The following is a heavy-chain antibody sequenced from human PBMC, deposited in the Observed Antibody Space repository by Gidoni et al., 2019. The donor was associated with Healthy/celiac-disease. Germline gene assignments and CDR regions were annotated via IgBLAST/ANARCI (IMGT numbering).Heavy chain of an antibody. CDR2: ISGSGGST. J-gene: IGHJ4*02. Sequence: EVQLLESGGGLVQPGGSLRLSGAPSGFTFSSYAMSWVRQAPGKGLEWVSAISGSGGSTYYADSVKGRFTISRDNSKNTLYLQMNSLRAEDTAVYYCATSPSSLPPYYFDYWGQGTLVTVSS. CDR3: ATSPSSLPPYYFDY. D-gene: IGHD2-2*01. V-gene: IGHV3-23*01. CDR1: GFTFSSYA.